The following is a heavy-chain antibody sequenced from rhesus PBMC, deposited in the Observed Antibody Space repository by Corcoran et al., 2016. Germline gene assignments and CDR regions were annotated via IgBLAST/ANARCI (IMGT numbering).Heavy chain of an antibody. D-gene: IGHD6-37*01. J-gene: IGHJ4*01. CDR1: GYSISRGFG. CDR3: ARDGVAGGPPFDY. Sequence: QVQLQESGPGLVKPSETLSLTCAVSGYSISRGFGWCFIRPPPGWGLEWMGYIGGSSGTTNYNPSLKSRVTISKDTYKNQCSLKLSSVTAADTAVYYCARDGVAGGPPFDYWGQGVLVTVSS. CDR2: IGGSSGTT. V-gene: IGHV4-127*01.